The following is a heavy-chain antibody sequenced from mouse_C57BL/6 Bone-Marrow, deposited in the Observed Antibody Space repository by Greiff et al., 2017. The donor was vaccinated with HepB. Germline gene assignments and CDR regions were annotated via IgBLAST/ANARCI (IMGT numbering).Heavy chain of an antibody. V-gene: IGHV5-4*03. D-gene: IGHD1-1*01. J-gene: IGHJ3*01. CDR3: ARGDYYGSSSWFAY. CDR2: ISDGGSYT. CDR1: GFTFSSYA. Sequence: EVKLQESGGGLVKPGGSLKLSCAASGFTFSSYAMSWVRQTPEKRLEWVATISDGGSYTYYPDNVKGRFTISRDNAKNNLYLQMSHLKSEDTAMYYCARGDYYGSSSWFAYWGQGTLVTVSA.